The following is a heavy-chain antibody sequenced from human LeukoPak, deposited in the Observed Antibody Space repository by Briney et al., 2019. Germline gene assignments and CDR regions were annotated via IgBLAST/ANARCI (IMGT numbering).Heavy chain of an antibody. D-gene: IGHD6-19*01. V-gene: IGHV4-39*07. CDR3: ARGIYSSGWSGRYFDY. CDR1: GGSISSSSYY. CDR2: TNHSGST. J-gene: IGHJ4*02. Sequence: SETLSLTCTVSGGSISSSSYYWGWIRQPPGKGLEWVGETNHSGSTNYNPSLKSRVTISVDTSKNQFSLKLSSVTAADTAVYYCARGIYSSGWSGRYFDYWGQGTLVTVSS.